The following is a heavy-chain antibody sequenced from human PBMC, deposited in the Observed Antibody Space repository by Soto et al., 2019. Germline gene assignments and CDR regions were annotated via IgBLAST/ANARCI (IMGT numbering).Heavy chain of an antibody. D-gene: IGHD4-4*01. CDR2: IYPGDSDT. CDR3: ARPYNNYVTY. J-gene: IGHJ4*02. CDR1: GYIFTYYW. V-gene: IGHV5-51*01. Sequence: GESLKISCQASGYIFTYYWIGWVRQMPGKGLEWIGIIYPGDSDTRYTPSFQGQVTISADKSISTAYLHLSSLKTSDTATYFCARPYNNYVTYWGQGTLVTVSS.